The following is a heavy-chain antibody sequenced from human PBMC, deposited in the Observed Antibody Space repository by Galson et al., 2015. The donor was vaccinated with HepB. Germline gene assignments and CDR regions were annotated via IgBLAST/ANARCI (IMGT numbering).Heavy chain of an antibody. D-gene: IGHD3-22*01. J-gene: IGHJ4*02. V-gene: IGHV3-9*01. CDR2: ISWNGGNI. CDR3: AKDGFHFDTSGQRGWDN. CDR1: GFTFDDYA. Sequence: SLRLSCAASGFTFDDYAMHWVRQAPGKGLEWVSGISWNGGNIDYADSVKGRFTISRDNAKKSVYLQMNSLGAEDTALYFCAKDGFHFDTSGQRGWDNWGLGTLVTVSS.